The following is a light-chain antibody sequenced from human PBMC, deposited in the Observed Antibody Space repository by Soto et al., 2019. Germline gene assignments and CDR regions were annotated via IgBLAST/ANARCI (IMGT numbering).Light chain of an antibody. CDR1: QNVNRN. J-gene: IGKJ3*01. Sequence: EIVMTQSPDILSVSPGERATLSCRASQNVNRNLAWYQQRPGQAPRLLIYAGSTRATGIPARFSGSGSGTDFTLTISGLQSEDFAIYYCQQYNKWPLCTFGPGTRVDIK. CDR3: QQYNKWPLCT. CDR2: AGS. V-gene: IGKV3-15*01.